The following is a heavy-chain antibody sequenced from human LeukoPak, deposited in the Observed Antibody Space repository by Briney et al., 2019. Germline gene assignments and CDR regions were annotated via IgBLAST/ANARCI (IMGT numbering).Heavy chain of an antibody. V-gene: IGHV3-66*01. D-gene: IGHD3-10*01. CDR3: ARDGRYYYGSGTKWHYFDY. CDR2: IYSGGST. CDR1: GFTVSSNY. Sequence: GGSLRLSCAASGFTVSSNYMSWVRQAPGKGLEWVSVIYSGGSTYYADSVKGRFTISRDNSKNTLYLQMNSLRAEDTAVYYCARDGRYYYGSGTKWHYFDYWGQGTLVTVSS. J-gene: IGHJ4*02.